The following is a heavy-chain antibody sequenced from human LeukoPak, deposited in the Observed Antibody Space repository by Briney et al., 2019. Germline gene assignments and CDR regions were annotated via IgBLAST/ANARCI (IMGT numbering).Heavy chain of an antibody. V-gene: IGHV4-59*08. Sequence: PSETLSLTCTVSGASTSSSFWSWIRQPPGKGLEWIGYIYYSGTTYYNPSLKGRVTISVDTSKNQFSLKLSSVTAADTAVYYCARRIAVAGLFDSWGQGTLVTVSS. CDR3: ARRIAVAGLFDS. CDR2: IYYSGTT. J-gene: IGHJ4*02. D-gene: IGHD6-19*01. CDR1: GASTSSSF.